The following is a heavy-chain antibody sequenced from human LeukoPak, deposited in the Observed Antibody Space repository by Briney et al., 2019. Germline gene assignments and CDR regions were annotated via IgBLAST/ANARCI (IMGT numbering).Heavy chain of an antibody. D-gene: IGHD3-10*01. Sequence: GGSLRLSCAASGFTFSSYSMNWVRQAPGKGLEWVSSISSSSSYIYYADSVKGRFTISRDNAKNSLYLQMNSLRAEDTAVYYCARALWSGPVYYGMDVWGQGTTVTVSS. CDR1: GFTFSSYS. CDR3: ARALWSGPVYYGMDV. V-gene: IGHV3-21*06. CDR2: ISSSSSYI. J-gene: IGHJ6*02.